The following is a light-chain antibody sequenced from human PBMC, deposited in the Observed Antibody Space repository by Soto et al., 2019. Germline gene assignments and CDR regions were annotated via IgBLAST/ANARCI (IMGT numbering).Light chain of an antibody. J-gene: IGLJ1*01. CDR2: DVT. CDR1: SSDVGGYNY. CDR3: NSYAGSYTLYV. Sequence: QSVLTQPRSVSGSPGQSVAISCAVTSSDVGGYNYVSWYQQHPGKAPKLMIYDVTKRPSGVPDRFSGSKSGNTASLTISGLQAEDEADYYCNSYAGSYTLYVFGTGTKVT. V-gene: IGLV2-11*01.